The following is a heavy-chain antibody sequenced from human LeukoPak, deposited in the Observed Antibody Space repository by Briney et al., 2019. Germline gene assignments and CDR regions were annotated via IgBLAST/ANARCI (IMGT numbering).Heavy chain of an antibody. J-gene: IGHJ6*03. CDR2: IYYSGST. D-gene: IGHD3-9*01. Sequence: SETLSLTCAVYGGSFSGYYWGWIRQPPGKGLEWIGYIYYSGSTNYNPSLKSRVTISVDTSKNQFSLKLSSVTAADTAVYYCARVRDDPYYDILTGSNYYYYMDVWGKGTTVTISS. V-gene: IGHV4-59*01. CDR1: GGSFSGYY. CDR3: ARVRDDPYYDILTGSNYYYYMDV.